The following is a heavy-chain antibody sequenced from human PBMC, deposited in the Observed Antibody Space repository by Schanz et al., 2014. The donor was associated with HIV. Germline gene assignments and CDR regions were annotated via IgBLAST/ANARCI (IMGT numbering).Heavy chain of an antibody. CDR3: AREKTTLNWFDP. D-gene: IGHD4-4*01. CDR1: RYSFTRYG. Sequence: QVQLLQSGTEVKKPGASVKVSCKGSRYSFTRYGISWVRQAPGQGLEWMGWINPNEGDTKFAQKFRGRVTMTRDTSISTAYMELTRLRYDDTAVYYCAREKTTLNWFDPWGQGTLVTVSS. CDR2: INPNEGDT. J-gene: IGHJ5*02. V-gene: IGHV1-18*04.